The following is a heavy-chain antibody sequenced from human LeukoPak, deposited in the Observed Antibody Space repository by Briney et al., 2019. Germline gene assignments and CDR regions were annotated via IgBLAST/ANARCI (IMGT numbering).Heavy chain of an antibody. Sequence: SETLSLTCTVSGGSISSYYWSWIRQPPGKGLEWIGYIYTSGSTNYNPSLKSRVTISVDTSKNQFSLKLSPVTAADTAVYYCARRREDYFDYWGQGTLVTVSS. V-gene: IGHV4-4*09. CDR3: ARRREDYFDY. J-gene: IGHJ4*02. CDR1: GGSISSYY. CDR2: IYTSGST.